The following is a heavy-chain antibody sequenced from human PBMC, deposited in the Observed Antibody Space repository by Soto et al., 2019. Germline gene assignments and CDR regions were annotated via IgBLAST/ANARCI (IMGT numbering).Heavy chain of an antibody. CDR3: ARDRGYSCFHY. Sequence: PGGSLRLSCAASGCTFSSSWMNWVRQAPGKGLEWVAGIKEDGSEEYYVDYVKGRFTISRDNVENSLYLQMNSLRGEDTAVYFCARDRGYSCFHYWGLGTLVTASS. J-gene: IGHJ4*02. D-gene: IGHD5-18*01. CDR1: GCTFSSSW. CDR2: IKEDGSEE. V-gene: IGHV3-7*01.